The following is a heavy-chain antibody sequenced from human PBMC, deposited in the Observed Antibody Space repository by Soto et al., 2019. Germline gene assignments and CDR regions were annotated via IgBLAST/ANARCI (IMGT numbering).Heavy chain of an antibody. CDR1: GFTFDDYA. D-gene: IGHD6-13*01. V-gene: IGHV3-9*01. J-gene: IGHJ4*02. CDR3: AKVIIAAAGAFDY. CDR2: ISWNSGSI. Sequence: EVQLVESGGGLVQPGRSLRLSCAASGFTFDDYAMHWVRQAPGKGLEWVSGISWNSGSIGYADSVKGRFTISRDNAKNALYLQMNSLRAEDTALYYCAKVIIAAAGAFDYWGQGTLVTVSS.